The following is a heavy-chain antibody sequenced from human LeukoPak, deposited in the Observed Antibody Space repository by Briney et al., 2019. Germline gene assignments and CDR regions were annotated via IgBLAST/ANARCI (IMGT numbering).Heavy chain of an antibody. D-gene: IGHD1/OR15-1a*01. CDR1: GGSISSYY. CDR2: IYYSGST. CDR3: ARGRNWNNMPYYFDY. Sequence: SETLSLTCTVSGGSISSYYWSWIRQPPGKGLEWIGYIYYSGSTNYNPSLKSRVTISVDTSKNQFSLKLSSVTAADTAVYYCARGRNWNNMPYYFDYWGQGTLATVSS. V-gene: IGHV4-59*01. J-gene: IGHJ4*02.